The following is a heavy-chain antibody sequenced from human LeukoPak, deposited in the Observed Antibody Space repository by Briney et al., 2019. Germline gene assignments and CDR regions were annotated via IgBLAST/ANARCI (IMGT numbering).Heavy chain of an antibody. Sequence: SETLSLTCTVSGGSISSYYWSWIRQPAGKGLEWIGRIYTSGSTNYNPSLKSRVTMSVDTSKNQFSLKLSSVTAADTAVYYCARGWGITMVRGVSNWFDPWGQGTLVTVSS. CDR1: GGSISSYY. D-gene: IGHD3-10*01. J-gene: IGHJ5*02. V-gene: IGHV4-4*07. CDR3: ARGWGITMVRGVSNWFDP. CDR2: IYTSGST.